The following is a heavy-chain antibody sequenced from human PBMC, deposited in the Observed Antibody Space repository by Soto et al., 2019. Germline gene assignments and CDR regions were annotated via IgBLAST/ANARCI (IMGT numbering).Heavy chain of an antibody. Sequence: GGSLRLSCAASGFTFSSYWMSWVRQAPGKGLEWVANIKQDGSEKYYVDSVKGRFTISRDNAKNSLYLQMNSLRAEDTAVYYCARGGRIWFGENHFDYWGQGTLVTVSS. CDR1: GFTFSSYW. CDR3: ARGGRIWFGENHFDY. CDR2: IKQDGSEK. J-gene: IGHJ4*02. D-gene: IGHD3-10*01. V-gene: IGHV3-7*01.